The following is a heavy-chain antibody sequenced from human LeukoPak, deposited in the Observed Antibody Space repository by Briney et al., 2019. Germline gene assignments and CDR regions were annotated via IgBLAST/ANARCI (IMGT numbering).Heavy chain of an antibody. Sequence: SETLSLTCTVSGGSISSGGYYWSWIRQHPEKGLEWIGYIYYSGSTYYNPSLKSRVTISVDTSKNQFSLKLSSVTAADTAVYYCATQAYDRAFDIWGQGTMVTVSS. CDR2: IYYSGST. D-gene: IGHD5-12*01. CDR1: GGSISSGGYY. CDR3: ATQAYDRAFDI. J-gene: IGHJ3*02. V-gene: IGHV4-31*03.